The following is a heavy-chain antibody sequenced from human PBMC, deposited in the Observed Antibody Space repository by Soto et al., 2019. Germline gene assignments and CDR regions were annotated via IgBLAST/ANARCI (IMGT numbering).Heavy chain of an antibody. CDR2: ISYDGNKK. V-gene: IGHV3-30*03. CDR3: ADGGEWSFNFDY. J-gene: IGHJ4*02. CDR1: DFTFRNYG. D-gene: IGHD2-8*01. Sequence: GGSLRLSCAASDFTFRNYGMHWVRQAPGKGLEWVAFISYDGNKKFYVESVKGRVSISRDNSKNMVFLQMNSLRAEDTAIYYCADGGEWSFNFDYWGQGTLVTVSS.